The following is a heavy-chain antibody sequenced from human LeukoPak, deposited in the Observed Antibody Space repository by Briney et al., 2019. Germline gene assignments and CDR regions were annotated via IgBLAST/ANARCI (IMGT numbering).Heavy chain of an antibody. CDR1: GGSISSYY. D-gene: IGHD6-13*01. CDR3: ARAHYSSSWYKTNEPYYFDY. V-gene: IGHV4-59*01. J-gene: IGHJ4*02. Sequence: SETLSLTCTVSGGSISSYYWSWIRQPPGKGLEWIGYIYYGGSTNYNPSLKSRVTISVDTSKNQFSLKLSSVTAADTAVYYCARAHYSSSWYKTNEPYYFDYWGQGTLVTVSS. CDR2: IYYGGST.